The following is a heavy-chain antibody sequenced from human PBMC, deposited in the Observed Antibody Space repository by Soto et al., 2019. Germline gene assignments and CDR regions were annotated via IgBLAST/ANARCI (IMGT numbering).Heavy chain of an antibody. Sequence: QLQLQESGSGLVKPSQTLSLTCAVSGGSISSGGYSWSWIGQPPGKGLEWIVYIYHSGTTYYKPSLKRRVTTSVEGSKNQFSLKLSSGTAGDTAVYYCAAGGGLPRYYWGQGTLVTVSS. D-gene: IGHD5-12*01. CDR1: GGSISSGGYS. CDR3: AAGGGLPRYY. J-gene: IGHJ4*02. V-gene: IGHV4-30-2*01. CDR2: IYHSGTT.